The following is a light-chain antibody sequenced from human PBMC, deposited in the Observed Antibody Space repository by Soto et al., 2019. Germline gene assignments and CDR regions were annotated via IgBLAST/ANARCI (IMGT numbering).Light chain of an antibody. CDR3: QHHYSTPPT. CDR2: WAS. CDR1: QSVLYSPNNKNY. Sequence: DIVMTQSPDSLAVSLGERATINCKSSQSVLYSPNNKNYLAWYQQKPGQPPKLLIYWASTRESGVPDRFSGSGSGTDFTLTISSLQAEDVAVYYCQHHYSTPPTFGQGTKVEIK. V-gene: IGKV4-1*01. J-gene: IGKJ1*01.